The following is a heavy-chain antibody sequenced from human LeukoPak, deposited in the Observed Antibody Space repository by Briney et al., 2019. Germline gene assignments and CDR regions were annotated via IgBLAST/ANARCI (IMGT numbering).Heavy chain of an antibody. CDR3: ARATTTVASFDY. CDR1: GFTFSTYE. D-gene: IGHD4-23*01. V-gene: IGHV3-48*03. Sequence: QPGGSLRLSCAASGFTFSTYEMNWVRQAPGKGLEWISYISTSGSAIHYADSVKGRFTISTDNVKNSLYLQMNSLRAEDTAVYYCARATTTVASFDYWGQGTLVTVSS. J-gene: IGHJ4*02. CDR2: ISTSGSAI.